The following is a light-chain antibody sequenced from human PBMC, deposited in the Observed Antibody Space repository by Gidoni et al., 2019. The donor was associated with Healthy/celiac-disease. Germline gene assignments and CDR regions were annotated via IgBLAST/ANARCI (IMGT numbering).Light chain of an antibody. J-gene: IGLJ1*01. V-gene: IGLV2-14*01. CDR2: EVT. CDR3: TSFPSTFPYV. CDR1: SSAIGRYNH. Sequence: QSALTQPASVSGSPGQSITLSCTGTSSAIGRYNHVSWYQQHPGKAPKRLFYEVTYRPSGVSRRFSGSQSGNSASLTLSGLQAEDEGDYSCTSFPSTFPYVFGTGTRVTVL.